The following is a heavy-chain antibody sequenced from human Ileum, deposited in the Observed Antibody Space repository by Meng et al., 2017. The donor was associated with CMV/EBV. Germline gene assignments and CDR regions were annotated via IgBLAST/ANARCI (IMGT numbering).Heavy chain of an antibody. J-gene: IGHJ1*01. CDR2: IYYIGTT. V-gene: IGHV4-59*01. D-gene: IGHD3-10*01. Sequence: SETLSLTCTVSGGSISHYYWSWIRQPPGKGPEWIGYIYYIGTTNYNPSLRSRVTISLDTSKKQFSLKLNSVTAVDTAVYYCATGRILYGSEYWGQGTLVTVSS. CDR3: ATGRILYGSEY. CDR1: GGSISHYY.